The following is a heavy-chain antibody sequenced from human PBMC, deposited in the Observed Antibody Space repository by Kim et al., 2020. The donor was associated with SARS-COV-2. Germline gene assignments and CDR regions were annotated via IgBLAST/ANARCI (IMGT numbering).Heavy chain of an antibody. CDR2: IGTAADT. V-gene: IGHV3-13*04. J-gene: IGHJ6*02. CDR3: ARGWHWNSTSCYDYAMDV. D-gene: IGHD2-2*01. CDR1: GFTFSSYD. Sequence: GGSLRLSCAASGFTFSSYDMHWVRQATGKGLEWVSGIGTAADTYYADSVKGRFTISRENAKNSLYLQMNSLRAGDTAVYYCARGWHWNSTSCYDYAMDVLGHGTTFT.